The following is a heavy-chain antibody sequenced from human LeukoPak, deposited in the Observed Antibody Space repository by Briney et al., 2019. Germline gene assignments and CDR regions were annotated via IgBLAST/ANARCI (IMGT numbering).Heavy chain of an antibody. V-gene: IGHV1-2*02. D-gene: IGHD3-22*01. CDR1: GYTFTGYY. J-gene: IGHJ4*02. CDR2: INPNSGGT. Sequence: ASVKVSCKASGYTFTGYYMHWVRQAPGQGLEWMGWINPNSGGTNYAQEFQGRVTMTRDTSISTAYLELSRLRSDDTAVYYCARARITLNYYDSSGYPYYYFDYWGQGTLVTVSS. CDR3: ARARITLNYYDSSGYPYYYFDY.